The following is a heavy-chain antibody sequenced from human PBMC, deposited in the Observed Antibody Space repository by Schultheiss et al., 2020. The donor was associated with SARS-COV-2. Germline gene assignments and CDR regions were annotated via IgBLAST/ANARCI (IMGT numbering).Heavy chain of an antibody. D-gene: IGHD3-3*01. Sequence: GESLKISCEASGFTFSNAWMSWVRQAPGKGLEWVGRIKSKTDGGTTDYAAPVKGRFTISRDDSKNTLYLHMNSLKTEDTAVYYCTTGYSRTPRYYDFWCGYPSYGMDVWSLGTAVTVAS. CDR2: IKSKTDGGTT. CDR1: GFTFSNAW. CDR3: TTGYSRTPRYYDFWCGYPSYGMDV. J-gene: IGHJ6*02. V-gene: IGHV3-15*01.